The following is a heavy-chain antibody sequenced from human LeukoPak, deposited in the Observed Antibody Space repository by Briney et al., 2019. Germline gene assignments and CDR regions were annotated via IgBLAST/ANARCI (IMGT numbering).Heavy chain of an antibody. CDR2: INHSGST. Sequence: SETLSLTCAVYGGSFSGYYWSWIRQPPGKGLEWIGEINHSGSTNYNPSPKSRVTISVDTSKNQFSLKLSSVTAADTAVYYCARVGSRMKPFDYWGQGTLVTVSS. CDR1: GGSFSGYY. D-gene: IGHD2-15*01. CDR3: ARVGSRMKPFDY. V-gene: IGHV4-34*01. J-gene: IGHJ4*02.